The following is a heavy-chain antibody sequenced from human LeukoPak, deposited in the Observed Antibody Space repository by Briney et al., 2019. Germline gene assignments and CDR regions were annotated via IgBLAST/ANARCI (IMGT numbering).Heavy chain of an antibody. CDR3: ARDDGSVGY. CDR1: GGSISYYY. Sequence: SETLSLTCTVSGGSISYYYWSWIRQPPGKGLEWIGYIYYSGSTNYNPSLKSRVTMSVDTSKNQFSLKLSSVTAADTAVYYCARDDGSVGYWGQGTLVTVSS. D-gene: IGHD5-24*01. V-gene: IGHV4-59*12. CDR2: IYYSGST. J-gene: IGHJ4*02.